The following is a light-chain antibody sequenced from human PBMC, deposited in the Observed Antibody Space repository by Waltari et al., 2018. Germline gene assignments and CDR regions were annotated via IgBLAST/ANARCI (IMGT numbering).Light chain of an antibody. Sequence: QSALTQPASVSGSPGQSITISCTGTSSDVGGYNYVSWYPQHPGKAPKLMIYEVSNRPSGVSNRFSGSKSGNTASLTISGLQAEDEADYYCSSYTSSSTLGVVFGGGTKLTVL. CDR2: EVS. J-gene: IGLJ2*01. CDR3: SSYTSSSTLGVV. CDR1: SSDVGGYNY. V-gene: IGLV2-14*01.